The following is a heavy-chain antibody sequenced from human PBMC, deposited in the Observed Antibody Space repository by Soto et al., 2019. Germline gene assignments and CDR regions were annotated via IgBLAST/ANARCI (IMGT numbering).Heavy chain of an antibody. Sequence: PSETLSLTCAVYGGSFSGYYWSWIRQPPGKGLEWIGEINHSGSTNYNPSLKSRVTISVDTSKNQFSLKLSSVTAADTAVYYCARALSGSYYFDYWGQGTLVTVSP. V-gene: IGHV4-34*01. D-gene: IGHD1-26*01. CDR1: GGSFSGYY. CDR2: INHSGST. J-gene: IGHJ4*02. CDR3: ARALSGSYYFDY.